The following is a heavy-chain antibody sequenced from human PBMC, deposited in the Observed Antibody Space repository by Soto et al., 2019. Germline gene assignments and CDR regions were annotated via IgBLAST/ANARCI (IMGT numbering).Heavy chain of an antibody. D-gene: IGHD2-21*01. V-gene: IGHV3-30*03. CDR1: GFTFSSYG. Sequence: QVQLVESGGGVVQPGRSLRLSCAASGFTFSSYGMHWVRQAPGKGLEWVAVISYDGSNKYYADSVKGRFTISRDNSKNKLYLQMNSLRAEDTAVYYCASNGGDTTHGLDYWGQGTLVTVSS. J-gene: IGHJ4*02. CDR3: ASNGGDTTHGLDY. CDR2: ISYDGSNK.